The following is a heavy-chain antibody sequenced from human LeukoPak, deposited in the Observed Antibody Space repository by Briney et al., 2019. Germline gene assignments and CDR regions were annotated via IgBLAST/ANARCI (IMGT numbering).Heavy chain of an antibody. CDR1: GGSISSGADY. CDR3: ARFFWSGCSYYLDY. Sequence: PSETLSLTCTVSGGSISSGADYWSWIRQHPGKGLEWIGYIYYSGNTYYNPSLKSRVTISVDTSQNQFSLKLSSVTAAYTAVYYCARFFWSGCSYYLDYWAQGTRVTVS. D-gene: IGHD3-3*01. J-gene: IGHJ4*02. V-gene: IGHV4-31*03. CDR2: IYYSGNT.